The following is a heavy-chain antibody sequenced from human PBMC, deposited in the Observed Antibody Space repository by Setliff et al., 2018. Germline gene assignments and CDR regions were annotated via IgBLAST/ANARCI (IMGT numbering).Heavy chain of an antibody. CDR3: ARDLGHGGDSDY. Sequence: SETLSLTCTVSGYSIGSGYIWGWIRQPPGKGLEWVGNIGHTWSINYNPSLKSRLTISRDTSKNQVSLKLNSVTARDSAVYYCARDLGHGGDSDYWGQGMLVTVSS. J-gene: IGHJ4*02. CDR2: IGHTWSI. V-gene: IGHV4-38-2*02. CDR1: GYSIGSGYI. D-gene: IGHD2-21*02.